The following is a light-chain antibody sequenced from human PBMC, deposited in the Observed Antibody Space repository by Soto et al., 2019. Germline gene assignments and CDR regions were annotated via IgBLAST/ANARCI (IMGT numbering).Light chain of an antibody. J-gene: IGLJ2*01. CDR1: SSDIGRYNR. Sequence: QSVLTQPPSVSGSPGQSVTISCTGTSSDIGRYNRVSWYHQPPGATPKLIIYEVNNRPSGVPDRFSGSKSGNTASLTISGLQAEDEANYFCSSSTTSSTVVFGGGTKLTVL. V-gene: IGLV2-18*02. CDR3: SSSTTSSTVV. CDR2: EVN.